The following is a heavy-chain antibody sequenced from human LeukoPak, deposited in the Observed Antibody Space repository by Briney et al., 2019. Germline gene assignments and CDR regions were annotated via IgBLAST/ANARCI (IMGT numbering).Heavy chain of an antibody. CDR2: INHSGST. CDR1: GGSFSGYY. Sequence: SETLSLTCAVYGGSFSGYYWSWIRQPPGKGLEWIGEINHSGSTNYNPSLKSRVTISVDTSKNQFSLKLSSVTAADTAVYYCARDQLENIAAAGNWFDPWGQGTLVTVSS. V-gene: IGHV4-34*01. D-gene: IGHD6-13*01. CDR3: ARDQLENIAAAGNWFDP. J-gene: IGHJ5*02.